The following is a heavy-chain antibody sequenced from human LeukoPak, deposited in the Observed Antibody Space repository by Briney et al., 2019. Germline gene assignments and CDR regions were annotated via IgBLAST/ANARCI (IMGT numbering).Heavy chain of an antibody. V-gene: IGHV3-30*18. Sequence: GGSLRLSCAASGFTFSSYGMHWVRQAPGKGLEWVAVISYDGSNKYYADSVMGRFTISRDNSKNTLYLQMNSLRAEDTAVYYCAKALVPAAMEGISFDYWGQGTLVTASS. CDR1: GFTFSSYG. D-gene: IGHD2-2*01. CDR2: ISYDGSNK. CDR3: AKALVPAAMEGISFDY. J-gene: IGHJ4*02.